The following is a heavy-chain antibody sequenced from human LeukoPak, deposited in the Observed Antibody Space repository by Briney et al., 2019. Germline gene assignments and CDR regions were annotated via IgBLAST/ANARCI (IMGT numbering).Heavy chain of an antibody. V-gene: IGHV3-23*01. J-gene: IGHJ4*02. CDR1: GFTFYRYA. Sequence: GGSLRLSCAASGFTFYRYAMSWVRQAAGKGLEWVSSISCNGGSLYLADSVKGRFTISRDNSKNTVYLQMNSLRAEDTALYFCAKAPYYYDTSGYFLRNFDYWGQGTLVTVSS. D-gene: IGHD3-22*01. CDR3: AKAPYYYDTSGYFLRNFDY. CDR2: ISCNGGSL.